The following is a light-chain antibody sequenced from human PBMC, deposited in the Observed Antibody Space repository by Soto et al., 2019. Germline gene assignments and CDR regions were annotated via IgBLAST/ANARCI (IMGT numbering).Light chain of an antibody. Sequence: QSALTQPRSVSGSPGQSVTISCTGTSGDVGGYNFVSWYQQYPGKAPKLIIFDVSKRPSGVPNRFSGSKSGNTASLTISGLRAEDEADYYCCSYVGRNTYVFGTGTKLTVL. J-gene: IGLJ1*01. CDR1: SGDVGGYNF. CDR2: DVS. CDR3: CSYVGRNTYV. V-gene: IGLV2-11*01.